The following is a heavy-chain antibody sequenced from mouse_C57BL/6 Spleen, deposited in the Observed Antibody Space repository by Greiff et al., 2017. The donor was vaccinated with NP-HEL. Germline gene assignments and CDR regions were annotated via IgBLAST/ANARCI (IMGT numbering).Heavy chain of an antibody. J-gene: IGHJ2*01. CDR1: GYTFTSYW. CDR2: IDPSDSET. CDR3: ARPHYYGSSPPDY. D-gene: IGHD1-1*01. Sequence: VQLQQPGAELVRPGSSVKLSCKASGYTFTSYWMHWVKQRPIQGLEWIGNIDPSDSETHYNQKFKDKATLTVDKSSSTAYMELRSLTSEDSAVYYCARPHYYGSSPPDYWGQGTTLTVSS. V-gene: IGHV1-52*01.